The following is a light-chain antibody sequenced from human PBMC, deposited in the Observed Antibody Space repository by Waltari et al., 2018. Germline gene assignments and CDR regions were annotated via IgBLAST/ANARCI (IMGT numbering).Light chain of an antibody. CDR3: QQYSNYPFT. CDR1: QGIRSA. J-gene: IGKJ3*01. CDR2: DAS. V-gene: IGKV1D-13*01. Sequence: AIQLTQSPSSLSASLGDRVTITCRASQGIRSALAWYQQRPGTPPPFLISDASTLHSGVPSRLSGSGSGTDFSLTINSLQPEDFATYDCQQYSNYPFTFGPGTKVDIK.